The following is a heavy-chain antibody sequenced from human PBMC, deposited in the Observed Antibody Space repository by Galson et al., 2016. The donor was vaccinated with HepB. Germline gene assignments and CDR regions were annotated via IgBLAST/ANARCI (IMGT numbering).Heavy chain of an antibody. CDR2: IDAAGAT. D-gene: IGHD3-3*01. CDR3: ARAYYDSVYGMDV. J-gene: IGHJ6*02. Sequence: VRQTTGKGLEWVSTIDAAGATYYLGSVKGRFAISRENAKNSLYLQMNSLRAEDTAIYYCARAYYDSVYGMDVWGQGTTVTVSS. V-gene: IGHV3-13*01.